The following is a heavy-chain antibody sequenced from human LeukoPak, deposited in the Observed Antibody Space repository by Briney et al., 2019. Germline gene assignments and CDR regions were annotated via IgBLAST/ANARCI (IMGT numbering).Heavy chain of an antibody. CDR2: FDPEDGET. V-gene: IGHV1-24*01. D-gene: IGHD1-26*01. CDR3: ATSPRWETIPVY. CDR1: GYTLTELS. J-gene: IGHJ4*02. Sequence: ASVKVSCKVSGYTLTELSMHWVRQAPGKGLEWMGGFDPEDGETIYAQKFQGRVTMTEDTSTDTAYVELSSLRSEDTAVYYCATSPRWETIPVYWGQGTLVTVSS.